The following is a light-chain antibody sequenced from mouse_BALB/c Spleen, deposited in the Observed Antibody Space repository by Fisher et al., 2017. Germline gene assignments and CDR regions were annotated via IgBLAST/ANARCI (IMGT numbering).Light chain of an antibody. CDR3: QQRSSYPFT. CDR1: SSVSY. V-gene: IGKV4-59*01. CDR2: LTS. J-gene: IGKJ4*01. Sequence: IVITQTPAIMSASPGEKVTMTCSASSSVSYMHWYQQKSGTSPKPWIYLTSNLASGVPARFSGSGSGTSYSLTISSMEAEDAATYYCQQRSSYPFTFGSGTKLEIK.